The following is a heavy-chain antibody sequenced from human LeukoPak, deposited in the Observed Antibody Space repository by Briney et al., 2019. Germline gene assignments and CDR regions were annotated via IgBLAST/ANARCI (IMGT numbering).Heavy chain of an antibody. CDR1: GFSLSTHGMS. J-gene: IGHJ4*02. Sequence: SGPTLVNPTQTLTLTCTFSGFSLSTHGMSVTWVRQPPGKALEWLARIDWDDDKYYSASLKTRLTISKDTSKNQVVLTMTNMDPVDTATYFCARCIAATGTLDYWGQGALVTVSS. D-gene: IGHD6-13*01. CDR3: ARCIAATGTLDY. V-gene: IGHV2-70*11. CDR2: IDWDDDK.